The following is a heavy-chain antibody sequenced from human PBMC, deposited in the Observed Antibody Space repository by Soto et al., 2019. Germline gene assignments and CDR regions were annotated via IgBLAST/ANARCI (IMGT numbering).Heavy chain of an antibody. Sequence: QVQLVQSGAEVKKPGASVKVSCKASGYTFTSYYMHWVRQAPGQGLEWMGIINPSGGSTRNAQKFQGRVTMTRDTSTSRVYMELSSLRSEDTAVYYCARGLIYDSSGYYFDYWGQGTLVTVSS. CDR2: INPSGGST. V-gene: IGHV1-46*01. CDR1: GYTFTSYY. D-gene: IGHD3-22*01. CDR3: ARGLIYDSSGYYFDY. J-gene: IGHJ4*02.